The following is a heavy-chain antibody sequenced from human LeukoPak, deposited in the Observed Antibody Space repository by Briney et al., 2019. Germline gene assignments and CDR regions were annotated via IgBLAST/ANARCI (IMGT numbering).Heavy chain of an antibody. CDR1: GFTFSSHS. CDR3: ARAVGHGSGSPRMDV. CDR2: IISSSSTI. V-gene: IGHV3-48*01. J-gene: IGHJ6*04. Sequence: GSLRLSFAASGFTFSSHSMNWVRPAPGKGLEWVSYIISSSSTIYYAGSVKGRFTISRDNAKNSLYLQMNSLRADDTAVYYCARAVGHGSGSPRMDVWGNGTTVTVSS. D-gene: IGHD3-10*01.